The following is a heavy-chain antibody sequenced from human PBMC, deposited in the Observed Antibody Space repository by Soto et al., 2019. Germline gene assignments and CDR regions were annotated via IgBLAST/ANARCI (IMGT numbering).Heavy chain of an antibody. J-gene: IGHJ5*02. D-gene: IGHD3-9*01. CDR3: AKGVLRYFDWSRGGWFDP. Sequence: LRLSCAASGFTFSSYGMHWVRQAPGKGLEWVAVISYDGSNKYYADSVKGRFTISRDNSKNTLYLQMNSLRAEDTAVYYCAKGVLRYFDWSRGGWFDPRGQGTLVTVSS. CDR2: ISYDGSNK. CDR1: GFTFSSYG. V-gene: IGHV3-30*18.